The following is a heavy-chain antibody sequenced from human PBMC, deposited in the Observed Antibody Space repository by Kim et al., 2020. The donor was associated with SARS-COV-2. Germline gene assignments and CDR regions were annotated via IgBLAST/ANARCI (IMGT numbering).Heavy chain of an antibody. CDR3: ARDTLVGATTLSYYYYYGMDV. D-gene: IGHD1-26*01. Sequence: ASVKVSCKASGYTFTSYYMHWVRQAPGQGLEWMGIINPSGGSTSYAQKFQGRVTMTRDTSTSTVYMELSSLRSEDTAVYYCARDTLVGATTLSYYYYYGMDVWGQGTTVTVSS. V-gene: IGHV1-46*01. J-gene: IGHJ6*02. CDR1: GYTFTSYY. CDR2: INPSGGST.